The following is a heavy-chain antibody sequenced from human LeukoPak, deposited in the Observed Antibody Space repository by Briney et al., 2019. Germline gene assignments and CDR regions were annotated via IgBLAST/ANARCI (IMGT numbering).Heavy chain of an antibody. CDR2: ISYDGSNK. J-gene: IGHJ4*02. V-gene: IGHV3-30*03. D-gene: IGHD3-3*01. CDR3: ARDPGFSVAR. Sequence: GGSLRLSCAASGFTFSSYGMHWVRQAPDKGLEWVAVISYDGSNKYYADSVKGRFTISRDNSKNTLYLQMNNLTVEDTAVYYCARDPGFSVARWGQGSLVFVSS. CDR1: GFTFSSYG.